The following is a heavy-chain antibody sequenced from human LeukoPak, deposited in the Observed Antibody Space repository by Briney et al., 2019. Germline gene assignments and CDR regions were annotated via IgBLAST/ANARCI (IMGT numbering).Heavy chain of an antibody. J-gene: IGHJ4*02. CDR3: ARDPGYDFWSGFDY. Sequence: ASVKVSCKASGYTFTRYYMHWVRQAPGQGLEWMGWINPNSGGTNYAQKFQGRVTMTRDTSISTAYMELSRLRSDDTAVYYCARDPGYDFWSGFDYWGQGTLVTVSS. CDR2: INPNSGGT. CDR1: GYTFTRYY. V-gene: IGHV1-2*02. D-gene: IGHD3-3*01.